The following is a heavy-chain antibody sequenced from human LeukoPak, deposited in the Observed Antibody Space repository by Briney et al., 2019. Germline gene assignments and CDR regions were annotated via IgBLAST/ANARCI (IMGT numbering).Heavy chain of an antibody. CDR2: IKSKTDGGTT. CDR3: TTDLYYDILPGYYWGKTDY. V-gene: IGHV3-15*01. Sequence: GGSLRLSCAASGFTFSNAWMSWVRQAPGKGLEWVGRIKSKTDGGTTDYAAPVKGRFTISRDDSKNTLYLQMNSLKTEDTAVYYCTTDLYYDILPGYYWGKTDYWGQGTLVTVSS. J-gene: IGHJ4*02. CDR1: GFTFSNAW. D-gene: IGHD3-9*01.